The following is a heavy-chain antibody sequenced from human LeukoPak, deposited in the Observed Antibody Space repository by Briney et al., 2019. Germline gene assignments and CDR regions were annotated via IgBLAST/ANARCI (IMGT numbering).Heavy chain of an antibody. Sequence: PGRSLRLSCAASGFPFCTYDMHWVRQAPDKGLQWVAVISSDGYRTDYPDSVRGRFTISRDNFKNTVDLQMISMTAEDTAMYFCAKGLGTGSVLARPLHYWGQGTLVTVSS. CDR1: GFPFCTYD. D-gene: IGHD3-10*01. V-gene: IGHV3-30*18. CDR2: ISSDGYRT. CDR3: AKGLGTGSVLARPLHY. J-gene: IGHJ4*02.